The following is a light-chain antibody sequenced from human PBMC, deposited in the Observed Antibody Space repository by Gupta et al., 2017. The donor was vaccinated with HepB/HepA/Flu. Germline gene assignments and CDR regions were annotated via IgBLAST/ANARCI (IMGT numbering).Light chain of an antibody. CDR3: QQYGSSPT. V-gene: IGKV3-20*01. J-gene: IGKJ1*01. CDR1: QSISSSS. CDR2: GAS. Sequence: EIVLTQSPGTLSLSPGERATLSCRASQSISSSSLGWYQQKPGQAPRLLIHGASSRATGTPDRFSGSGSGTDFTLTISRLEPEDFAVYYCQQYGSSPTFGQGTKVEIK.